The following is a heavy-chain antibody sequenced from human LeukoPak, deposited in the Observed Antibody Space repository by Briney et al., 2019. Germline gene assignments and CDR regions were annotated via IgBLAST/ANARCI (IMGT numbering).Heavy chain of an antibody. V-gene: IGHV2-5*02. D-gene: IGHD5-12*01. CDR1: GFSLSTGGVG. CDR2: IYWDDDE. J-gene: IGHJ4*02. CDR3: AHRFFEKQWLETYYFDY. Sequence: SGPTLVNPTQTLTLTCTFSGFSLSTGGVGVGWIRQPPGKALEWLALIYWDDDERYSPSLKSRLTITKDTSKNQVVLTMTNMDPVDTATYYCAHRFFEKQWLETYYFDYWGQGALVTVSS.